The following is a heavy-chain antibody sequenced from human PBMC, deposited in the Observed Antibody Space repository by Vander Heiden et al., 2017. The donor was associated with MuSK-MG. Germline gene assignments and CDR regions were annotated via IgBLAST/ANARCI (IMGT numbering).Heavy chain of an antibody. D-gene: IGHD2-21*01. CDR1: GASISSGAYY. J-gene: IGHJ4*02. CDR3: ARSRCGADCYSSCDY. Sequence: QVQLQESRPGLAKSSQTPSLTCTFPGASISSGAYYWSWIRQQAGKCLGWSGQICGTGSIYYSPSLKSRSTISIDTSKNQFSLNLTSVTAADTAVYYCARSRCGADCYSSCDYWDQGTLVTVSS. V-gene: IGHV4-31*03. CDR2: ICGTGSI.